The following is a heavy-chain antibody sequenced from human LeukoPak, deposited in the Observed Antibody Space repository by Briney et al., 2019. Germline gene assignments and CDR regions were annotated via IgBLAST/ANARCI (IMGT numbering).Heavy chain of an antibody. Sequence: VGSLRLSCAASGFTFSNAWTSWVRQAPGKGLEWIGRIKSKTDGGTTDYAAPVKGRFTISRDDSKNTLYLQMNSLKTEDTAVYYCTTAFAYYYDSSGYSSFDYWGQGTLVTVSS. D-gene: IGHD3-22*01. CDR3: TTAFAYYYDSSGYSSFDY. CDR2: IKSKTDGGTT. CDR1: GFTFSNAW. V-gene: IGHV3-15*01. J-gene: IGHJ4*02.